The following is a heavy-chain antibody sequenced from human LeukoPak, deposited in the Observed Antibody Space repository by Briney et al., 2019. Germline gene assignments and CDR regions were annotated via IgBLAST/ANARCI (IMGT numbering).Heavy chain of an antibody. Sequence: GGSLRLSCAASGFTVSSNYMSWVRQAPGKGLEWVSVIYSGGSTYYADSVKGRFTISRDNSKNTLYLQMNSLRAEDTAVYYCAREEGHCSGGSCFSDNWFDPWGQGTLVTVSS. CDR2: IYSGGST. D-gene: IGHD2-15*01. V-gene: IGHV3-66*01. CDR1: GFTVSSNY. J-gene: IGHJ5*02. CDR3: AREEGHCSGGSCFSDNWFDP.